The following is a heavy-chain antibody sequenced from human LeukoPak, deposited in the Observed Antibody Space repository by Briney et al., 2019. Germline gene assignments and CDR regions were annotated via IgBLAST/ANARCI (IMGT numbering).Heavy chain of an antibody. D-gene: IGHD3-10*01. J-gene: IGHJ4*02. CDR2: IIPIFGTA. Sequence: SVKVSCKASGGTFSSYAISWVRQAPGQGLEWMGGIIPIFGTANYAQKFQGRVTITTDGSTSTAYMELSGLRSEDTAVYYCAGSIWFGEFNAEVVFDYWGQGTLVTVSS. V-gene: IGHV1-69*05. CDR3: AGSIWFGEFNAEVVFDY. CDR1: GGTFSSYA.